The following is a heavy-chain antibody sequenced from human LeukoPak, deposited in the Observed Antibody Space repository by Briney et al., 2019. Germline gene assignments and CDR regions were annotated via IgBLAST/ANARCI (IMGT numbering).Heavy chain of an antibody. D-gene: IGHD2-2*01. CDR2: ISSSSGYT. CDR1: GFTFSDYY. V-gene: IGHV3-11*03. J-gene: IGHJ4*02. CDR3: ARQGSRNYFDY. Sequence: GGSLRLSCAASGFTFSDYYMSWIRQAPGKGLEWVSYISSSSGYTNYADSVKGRFTISRDNAKNSLYLQMNSLRAEDTAVYYCARQGSRNYFDYWGQGTLVTVSS.